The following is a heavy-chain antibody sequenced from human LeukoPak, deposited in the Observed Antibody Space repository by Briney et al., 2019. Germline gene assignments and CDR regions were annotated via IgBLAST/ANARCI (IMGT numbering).Heavy chain of an antibody. Sequence: PGGSLRLACAAAGFTFSSYGMECDRQVARGLRGWVGFIRYEASNKYYADSVHGRFTISRDNSKNTLYLQMNSLRAEDTAVYYCAKDGPSYYPQSYFDYWGQGTLVTASS. D-gene: IGHD3-10*01. V-gene: IGHV3-30*02. CDR2: IRYEASNK. J-gene: IGHJ4*02. CDR1: GFTFSSYG. CDR3: AKDGPSYYPQSYFDY.